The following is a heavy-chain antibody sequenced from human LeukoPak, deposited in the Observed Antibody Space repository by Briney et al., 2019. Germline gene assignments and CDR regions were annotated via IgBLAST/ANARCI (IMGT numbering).Heavy chain of an antibody. CDR2: IKQDGSEK. J-gene: IGHJ4*02. Sequence: GGSLRLSCTASGFVFRHYWMSWVRQAPGKGLEWVASIKQDGSEKFCVDSVKGRFTISGDNAKNSVYLQMNSLRAEDTAVYYCARDRAPGYSRAPYWGQGTLVTVSS. V-gene: IGHV3-7*01. CDR3: ARDRAPGYSRAPY. D-gene: IGHD6-13*01. CDR1: GFVFRHYW.